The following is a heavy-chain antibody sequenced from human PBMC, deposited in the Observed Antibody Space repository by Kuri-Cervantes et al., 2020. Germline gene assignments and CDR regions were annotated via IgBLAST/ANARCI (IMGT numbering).Heavy chain of an antibody. CDR3: ARVPFLEWLNYYYYYMDV. V-gene: IGHV1-18*01. CDR1: GYTFTSYG. D-gene: IGHD3-3*02. CDR2: ISAYNGDT. J-gene: IGHJ6*03. Sequence: ASVKVSCKASGYTFTSYGISWVRQAPGQGLEWMGWISAYNGDTNYAQKLQGRVTMTTDTSTSTAYMELSSLRSEDTAVYYCARVPFLEWLNYYYYYMDVWGKGTTITVSS.